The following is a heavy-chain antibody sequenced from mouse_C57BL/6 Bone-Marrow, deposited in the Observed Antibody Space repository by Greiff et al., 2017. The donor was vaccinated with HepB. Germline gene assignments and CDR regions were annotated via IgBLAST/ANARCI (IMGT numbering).Heavy chain of an antibody. CDR3: AREGGYYYGSSYGYAMDY. J-gene: IGHJ4*01. CDR1: GYTFTSYW. V-gene: IGHV1-55*01. D-gene: IGHD1-1*01. Sequence: QVHVKQPGAELVKPGASVKMSCKASGYTFTSYWITWVKQRPGQGLEWIGDIYPGSGSTNYNEKFKSKATLTVDTSSSTAYMQLSSLTSEDSAVYFCAREGGYYYGSSYGYAMDYWGQGASVTVSS. CDR2: IYPGSGST.